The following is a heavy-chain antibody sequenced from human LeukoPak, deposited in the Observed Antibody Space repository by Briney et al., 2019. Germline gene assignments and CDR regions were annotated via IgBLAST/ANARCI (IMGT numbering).Heavy chain of an antibody. CDR1: GYTFTGYY. D-gene: IGHD2-15*01. CDR2: INPNSGGT. V-gene: IGHV1-2*02. CDR3: ARDRVGDCSGGSCLYFDY. Sequence: ASVKVSCKASGYTFTGYYMHWVRQAPGQGLEWMGWINPNSGGTNYAQKFQGRVTMTRDTSISTAYMELSRLRSDDTAVYYCARDRVGDCSGGSCLYFDYWGQGTLVTVSS. J-gene: IGHJ4*02.